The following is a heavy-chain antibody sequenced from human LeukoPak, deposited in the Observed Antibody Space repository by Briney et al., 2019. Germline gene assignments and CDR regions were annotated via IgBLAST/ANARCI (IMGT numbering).Heavy chain of an antibody. D-gene: IGHD2-2*01. CDR1: GFTFSSYG. V-gene: IGHV3-30*03. CDR2: ISYDGSNK. CDR3: VWELTSFDY. J-gene: IGHJ4*02. Sequence: GGSLRLSCAASGFTFSSYGMHWVRQAPGKGLEWVAVISYDGSNKYYADSVKGRFTISRDNSKNTLYLQMNSLRAEDTAVYYCVWELTSFDYRGQGTLVTVSS.